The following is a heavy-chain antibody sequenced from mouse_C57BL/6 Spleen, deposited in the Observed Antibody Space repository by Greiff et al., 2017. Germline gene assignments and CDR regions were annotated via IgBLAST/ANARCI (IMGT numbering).Heavy chain of an antibody. J-gene: IGHJ2*01. D-gene: IGHD3-2*02. CDR3: APRGSHFDY. Sequence: VQLQQSGPELVKPGASVKISCKASGYTFTDYYMNWVKQSHGKSLEWIGDINPNNGGTSYNQKFKGKATLTVDKSSSTAYMELRSLTSEDSSVYYCAPRGSHFDYWGQGTTLTVSS. V-gene: IGHV1-26*01. CDR1: GYTFTDYY. CDR2: INPNNGGT.